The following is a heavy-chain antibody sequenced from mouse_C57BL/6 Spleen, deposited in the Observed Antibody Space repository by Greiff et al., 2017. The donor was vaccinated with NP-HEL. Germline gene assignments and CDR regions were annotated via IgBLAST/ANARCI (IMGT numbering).Heavy chain of an antibody. V-gene: IGHV1-54*01. CDR2: INPGSGGT. CDR3: ARSRGY. CDR1: GYAFTNYL. Sequence: VQLQQSGAELVRPGTSVKVSCKASGYAFTNYLIEWVKQRPGQGLEWIGVINPGSGGTNYNEKFKGKATLTADQSSSTAYMQLSSLTSEYSAVYFCARSRGYWGQGTLVTVSA. J-gene: IGHJ3*01.